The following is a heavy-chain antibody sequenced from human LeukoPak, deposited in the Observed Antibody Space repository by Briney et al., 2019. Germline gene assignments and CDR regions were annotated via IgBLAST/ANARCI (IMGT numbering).Heavy chain of an antibody. Sequence: SETLSLTCTVSGGSISSYYWSWIRQPPGKGLEWIGEINHSGSTNYNPSLKSRVTISVDTSKNQFSLKLSSVTAADTAVYYCARDGRSGYARGPYYFDYWGQGTLVTVSS. CDR1: GGSISSYY. D-gene: IGHD5-12*01. CDR2: INHSGST. CDR3: ARDGRSGYARGPYYFDY. V-gene: IGHV4-34*01. J-gene: IGHJ4*02.